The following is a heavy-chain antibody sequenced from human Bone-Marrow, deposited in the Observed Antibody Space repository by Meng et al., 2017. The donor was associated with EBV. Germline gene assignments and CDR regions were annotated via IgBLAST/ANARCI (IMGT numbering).Heavy chain of an antibody. D-gene: IGHD3-10*01. Sequence: LLQYGSKGKTPGASVKVPCKASESTFTRYDSNWVRQATGQGLEWMGWMDPNSGNTGFAQKFQGRVTMTRNTSISTAYMELSALTSEDTAVYYCARDVYASGTYRADPWGQGTLVTVSS. CDR1: ESTFTRYD. J-gene: IGHJ5*02. V-gene: IGHV1-8*01. CDR3: ARDVYASGTYRADP. CDR2: MDPNSGNT.